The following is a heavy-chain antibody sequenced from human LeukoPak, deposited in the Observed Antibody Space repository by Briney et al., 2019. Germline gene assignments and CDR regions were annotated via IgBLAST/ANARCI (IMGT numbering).Heavy chain of an antibody. D-gene: IGHD5-12*01. CDR2: INHSGST. Sequence: SETLSLTCAVYGGSFSGYYWSWIRQPPGKGLEWIGEINHSGSTNYNPSLKSRVTISVDTSKNQFSLKLSSVTAADTAVYYCARVGVPQRGYGGYDPNNSFDYWGQGTLVTVSS. CDR1: GGSFSGYY. CDR3: ARVGVPQRGYGGYDPNNSFDY. V-gene: IGHV4-34*01. J-gene: IGHJ4*02.